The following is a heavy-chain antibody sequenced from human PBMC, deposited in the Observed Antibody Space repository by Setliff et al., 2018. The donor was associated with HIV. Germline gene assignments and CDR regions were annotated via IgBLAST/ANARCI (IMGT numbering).Heavy chain of an antibody. CDR1: GFAVSSNY. Sequence: LRLSCAASGFAVSSNYMSWVRQAPGKGLEWVSVIYSGGNTYYADSVKGRFTISRDNFKNTLYLEMNSLRAEDTAVYYCARKLGSIDDYWGQGTLVTVSS. CDR3: ARKLGSIDDY. CDR2: IYSGGNT. D-gene: IGHD6-6*01. V-gene: IGHV3-53*01. J-gene: IGHJ4*02.